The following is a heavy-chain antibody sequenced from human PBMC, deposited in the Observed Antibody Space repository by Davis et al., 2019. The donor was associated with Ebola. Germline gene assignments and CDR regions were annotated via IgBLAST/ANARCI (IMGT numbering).Heavy chain of an antibody. V-gene: IGHV6-1*01. J-gene: IGHJ6*04. CDR3: ARGWLRAGMDV. D-gene: IGHD5-18*01. CDR2: TYYSSKWYN. CDR1: GDGVSGNSGA. Sequence: PSETLSLTCAISGDGVSGNSGAWNWIRQSPSRGLEWLGRTYYSSKWYNDYAVSVKSRITINPDTSKNQFSLQLNSVTPEDTALYYCARGWLRAGMDVWGEGTTVTVSS.